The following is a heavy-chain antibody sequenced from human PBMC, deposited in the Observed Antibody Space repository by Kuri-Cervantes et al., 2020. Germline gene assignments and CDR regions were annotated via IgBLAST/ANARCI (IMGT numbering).Heavy chain of an antibody. CDR2: ISYDGSNK. V-gene: IGHV3-30-3*01. J-gene: IGHJ4*02. D-gene: IGHD3-22*01. CDR3: ARARVMYYYGSSGRIDY. CDR1: GFTFSSYA. Sequence: GESLKISCAASGFTFSSYAMHWVRQAPGKGLEWVAVISYDGSNKYYADSVKGRFTRSRDNSKNTLYPQMNSLRAEDTAVYYCARARVMYYYGSSGRIDYWGQGTLVTVSS.